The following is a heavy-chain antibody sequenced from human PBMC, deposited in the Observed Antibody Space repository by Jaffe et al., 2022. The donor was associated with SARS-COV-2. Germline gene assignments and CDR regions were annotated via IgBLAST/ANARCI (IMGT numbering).Heavy chain of an antibody. J-gene: IGHJ5*02. D-gene: IGHD3-22*01. CDR2: IKQDGSEK. Sequence: EVQLVESGGGLVQPGGSLRLSCAASGFTFSSYWMSWVRQAPGKGLEWVANIKQDGSEKYYVDSVKGRFTISRDNAKNSLYLQMNSLRAEDTAVYYCARSYYDSSGLVVFDPWGQGTLVTVSS. CDR1: GFTFSSYW. V-gene: IGHV3-7*01. CDR3: ARSYYDSSGLVVFDP.